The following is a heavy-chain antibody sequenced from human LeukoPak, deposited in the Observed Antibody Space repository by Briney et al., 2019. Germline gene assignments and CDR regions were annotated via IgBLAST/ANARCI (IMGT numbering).Heavy chain of an antibody. Sequence: SGGSLRLSCAASGFTYSSYEMNWVRQAPGKGLEWVSYISSSGSIIYYADSVKGRFTISRDNAKNSMHLQMNSLRVEDTAVYYCARVTTPRGYGGYDSGYWGQGTLVTVPS. CDR2: ISSSGSII. D-gene: IGHD5-12*01. CDR1: GFTYSSYE. V-gene: IGHV3-48*03. J-gene: IGHJ4*02. CDR3: ARVTTPRGYGGYDSGY.